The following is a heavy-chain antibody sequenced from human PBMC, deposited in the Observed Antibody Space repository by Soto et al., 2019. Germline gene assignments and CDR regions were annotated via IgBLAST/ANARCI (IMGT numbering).Heavy chain of an antibody. CDR1: GFTFDDYT. CDR3: AKDDILSGSYSPYFQH. V-gene: IGHV3-43*01. J-gene: IGHJ1*01. D-gene: IGHD1-26*01. CDR2: ISWDGGST. Sequence: GGSLRLSCAASGFTFDDYTMHWVRQAPGKGLEWVSLISWDGGSTYYADSVKGRFTISRDNSKNSLYLQMNSLRTEDTALYYCAKDDILSGSYSPYFQHWGQGTLVTVSS.